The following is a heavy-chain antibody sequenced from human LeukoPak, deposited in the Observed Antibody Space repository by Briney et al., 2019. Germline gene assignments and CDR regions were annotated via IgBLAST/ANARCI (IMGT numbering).Heavy chain of an antibody. CDR3: ARVRTEGVEVYFDY. CDR1: GYTFTSYG. J-gene: IGHJ4*02. Sequence: ASVKVSCKASGYTFTSYGISWVRQAPGQGLEWMGWISVYNGNTNYAQKLQGRVTMTTDTSTSTGYMELRSLRSDDTAVYYCARVRTEGVEVYFDYWGQGTLVTVSS. CDR2: ISVYNGNT. D-gene: IGHD3-10*01. V-gene: IGHV1-18*01.